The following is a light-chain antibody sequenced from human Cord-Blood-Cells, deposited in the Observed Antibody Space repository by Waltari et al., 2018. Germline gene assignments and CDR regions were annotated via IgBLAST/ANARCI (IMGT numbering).Light chain of an antibody. J-gene: IGKJ2*01. CDR2: DAS. CDR3: QQCYSLPPT. CDR1: QSISSY. V-gene: IGKV1-39*01. Sequence: DIQMTQSPSSLSASVGDRVTITCQASQSISSYLNWYQQKPGKAPKLLIYDASNLQTGVPSRFSGSGSGTDFTLTISSLQPEDIATYYCQQCYSLPPTFGQGTKVEIK.